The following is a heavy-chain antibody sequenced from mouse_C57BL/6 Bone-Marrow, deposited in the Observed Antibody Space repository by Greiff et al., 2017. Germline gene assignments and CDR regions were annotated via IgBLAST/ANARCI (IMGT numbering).Heavy chain of an antibody. J-gene: IGHJ2*01. V-gene: IGHV1-52*01. CDR1: GYTFTSYW. D-gene: IGHD1-1*01. CDR3: ARRGFYFLDY. Sequence: QVQLQQPGAELVRPGSSVKLSCKASGYTFTSYWMHWVKQRPIQGLEWIGNIDPSDSETHYNQKFKDKATLTVDKSASTAYMQLSSLTSEDSAVYYCARRGFYFLDYWGQGTTLTVSS. CDR2: IDPSDSET.